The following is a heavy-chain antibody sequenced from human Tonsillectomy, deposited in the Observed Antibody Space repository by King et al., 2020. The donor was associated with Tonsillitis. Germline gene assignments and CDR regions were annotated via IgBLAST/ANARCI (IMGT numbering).Heavy chain of an antibody. CDR2: IYYSGST. Sequence: QLQESGPGLVKPSETLSLTCTVSGGSISSSSYYWGWIRQPPGKGLEWIGSIYYSGSTYYNLSLKSRVTISVDTSKNQFSLKLSSVTAADTAVYYCARRYCSSTSCSHAEYFQHWGQGTLVTVSS. D-gene: IGHD2-2*01. V-gene: IGHV4-39*07. CDR3: ARRYCSSTSCSHAEYFQH. J-gene: IGHJ1*01. CDR1: GGSISSSSYY.